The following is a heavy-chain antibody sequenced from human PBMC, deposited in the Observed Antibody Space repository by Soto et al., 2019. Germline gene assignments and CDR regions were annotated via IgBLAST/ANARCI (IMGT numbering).Heavy chain of an antibody. CDR2: INAGNGNT. Sequence: ASVKVSCKASGYTFTSYAMHWVRQAPGQRLEWMGWINAGNGNTKYSQKFQGRVTITRDTSASTAYMELSSLRSEDTAVYYCSRSTMVRGVIGYYYMDVWGKGTTVTVSS. J-gene: IGHJ6*03. D-gene: IGHD3-10*01. V-gene: IGHV1-3*01. CDR3: SRSTMVRGVIGYYYMDV. CDR1: GYTFTSYA.